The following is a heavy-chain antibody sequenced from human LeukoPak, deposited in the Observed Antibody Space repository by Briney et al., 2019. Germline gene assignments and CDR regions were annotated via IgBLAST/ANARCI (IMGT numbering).Heavy chain of an antibody. CDR1: GFTFSSYA. J-gene: IGHJ4*02. D-gene: IGHD6-19*01. Sequence: GRSLRLSCAASGFTFSSYAVHWVRQAPGKGLEWVSVMSYDGNTEYYADSVKGRFTISRDKSKNTLYLQMSSLRAEDTAVYYCAKDMGPSGFSSGWPFDSWGQGTRVVVSS. CDR3: AKDMGPSGFSSGWPFDS. V-gene: IGHV3-30*18. CDR2: MSYDGNTE.